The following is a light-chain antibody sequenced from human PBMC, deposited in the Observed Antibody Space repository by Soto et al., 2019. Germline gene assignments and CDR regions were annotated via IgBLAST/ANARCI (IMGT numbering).Light chain of an antibody. CDR2: AAS. Sequence: AIQMTQSPSSLSASVGDRVTITCRASQGIRNDLGWYQQKPGKAPKLPIYAASSLQSGVPSRFSGSRSGTEFTLPISSLQPEDIATYYCQKFNNYPLTFGPGTKVDIK. V-gene: IGKV1-6*01. CDR3: QKFNNYPLT. CDR1: QGIRND. J-gene: IGKJ3*01.